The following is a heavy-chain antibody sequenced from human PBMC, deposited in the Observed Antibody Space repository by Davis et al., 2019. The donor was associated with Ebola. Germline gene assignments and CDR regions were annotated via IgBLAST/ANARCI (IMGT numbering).Heavy chain of an antibody. CDR3: ARDAGVTAFDI. CDR1: GGSISSGGYY. V-gene: IGHV4-31*03. J-gene: IGHJ3*02. D-gene: IGHD2-21*02. Sequence: LRLSCTVSGGSISSGGYYWSWIRQHPGKGLEWIGYIYYSGSTYYNPSLKSRVTISVDTSKNQFSLKLSSVTAADTAVYYCARDAGVTAFDIWGQGTMVTVSS. CDR2: IYYSGST.